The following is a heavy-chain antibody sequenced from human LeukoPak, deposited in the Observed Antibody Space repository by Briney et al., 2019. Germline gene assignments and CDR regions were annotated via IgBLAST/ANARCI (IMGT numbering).Heavy chain of an antibody. CDR2: IRGKADGGAT. CDR3: TTYFCGGDCSVFNY. Sequence: PGGSLRLSCATSGLSFNNAWMSWVRQAPGKGLEWVGRIRGKADGGATDYAAPVKGRFIISRDDSEKTLYLQMNSLKTEDTALYYCTTYFCGGDCSVFNYWGQGTLVTVPS. D-gene: IGHD2-21*01. V-gene: IGHV3-15*01. J-gene: IGHJ4*02. CDR1: GLSFNNAW.